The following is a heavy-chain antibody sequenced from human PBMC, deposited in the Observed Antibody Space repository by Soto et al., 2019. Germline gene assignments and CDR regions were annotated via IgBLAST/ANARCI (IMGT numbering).Heavy chain of an antibody. CDR2: INHSGST. CDR3: ARDFGTERRGRRWFDP. J-gene: IGHJ5*02. Sequence: QVQLQQWGAGLLKPSETLSLTCAVYGGSFSGYYWSWIRQPPGKGLEWIGEINHSGSTNYNPSLKSRVTVSVDTSKNQFSLKLSSVTAADAAVYYCARDFGTERRGRRWFDPWGPGTLVTGFS. V-gene: IGHV4-34*01. D-gene: IGHD1-1*01. CDR1: GGSFSGYY.